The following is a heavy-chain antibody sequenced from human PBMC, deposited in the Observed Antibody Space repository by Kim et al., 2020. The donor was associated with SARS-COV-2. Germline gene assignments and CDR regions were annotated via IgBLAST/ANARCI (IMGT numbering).Heavy chain of an antibody. CDR3: AKDELPLLYCGGDCGEAFDI. D-gene: IGHD2-21*01. CDR2: ISGSGGST. Sequence: GGSLRLSCAASGFTFSSYAMSWVRQAPGKGLEWVSAISGSGGSTYYADSVKGRFTISRDNSKNTLYLQMNSLRAEDTAVYYCAKDELPLLYCGGDCGEAFDIWGQGTMVTVSS. J-gene: IGHJ3*02. V-gene: IGHV3-23*01. CDR1: GFTFSSYA.